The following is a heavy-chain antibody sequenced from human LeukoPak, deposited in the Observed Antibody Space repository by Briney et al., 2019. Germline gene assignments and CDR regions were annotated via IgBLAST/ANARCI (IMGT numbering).Heavy chain of an antibody. CDR3: ARGRRSTTHYYYGMDV. J-gene: IGHJ6*04. Sequence: PSETLSLTCAVYGGSFSGYYWSWIRQPPGKGLEWIGEINHSGSTNYNPSLKSRVTISVDTSKNQLSLKLSSVTAADTAVYYCARGRRSTTHYYYGMDVWGKGTTVTVSS. D-gene: IGHD2-2*01. V-gene: IGHV4-34*01. CDR2: INHSGST. CDR1: GGSFSGYY.